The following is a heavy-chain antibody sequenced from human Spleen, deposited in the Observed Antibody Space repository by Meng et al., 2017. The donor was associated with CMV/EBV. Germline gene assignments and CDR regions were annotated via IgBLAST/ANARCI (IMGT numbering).Heavy chain of an antibody. CDR1: GFTFSSYA. Sequence: GGSLRLSCAASGFTFSSYAMSWVRQAPGKGLEWVSTISGSGGSTYYADSVKGRFTISRDNAKNSLYLQMNSLRAEDTALYYCAKDVVGAATTYYFDYWGQGTPVTVSS. CDR2: ISGSGGST. CDR3: AKDVVGAATTYYFDY. D-gene: IGHD4-11*01. V-gene: IGHV3-23*01. J-gene: IGHJ4*02.